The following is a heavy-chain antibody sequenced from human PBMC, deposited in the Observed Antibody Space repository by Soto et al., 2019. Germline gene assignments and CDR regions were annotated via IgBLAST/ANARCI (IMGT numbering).Heavy chain of an antibody. J-gene: IGHJ4*02. CDR1: RFTFSNYV. CDR2: ISGSGGST. D-gene: IGHD2-2*01. Sequence: GGSLRLSCAASRFTFSNYVMCWVRQAPGKGLEWVSSISGSGGSTYYGASVKGRFTISRDNSKNTLYLQMTSLRADDTALYYCVRDIVVVPAASPMGYFDYWGQGTRVTVSS. CDR3: VRDIVVVPAASPMGYFDY. V-gene: IGHV3-23*01.